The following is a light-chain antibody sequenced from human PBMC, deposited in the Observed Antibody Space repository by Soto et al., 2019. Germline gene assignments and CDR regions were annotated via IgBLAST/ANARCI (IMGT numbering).Light chain of an antibody. V-gene: IGKV3-20*01. CDR3: QQYGSSST. CDR2: AAS. J-gene: IGKJ1*01. CDR1: QSISSNY. Sequence: EIVLTHSPGTLSLSPCERATLSSRASQSISSNYLAWHQQKPGQAPRLLIYAASSRATGIPDRFSGSGSGTDFTLTISRLEPEDFAVYYCQQYGSSSTFGQGTKVDIK.